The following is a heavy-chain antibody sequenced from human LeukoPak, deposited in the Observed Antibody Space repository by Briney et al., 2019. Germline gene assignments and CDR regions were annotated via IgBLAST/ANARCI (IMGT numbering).Heavy chain of an antibody. CDR1: GGSISSSSYY. Sequence: SETLSLTCTVSGGSISSSSYYWGWIRQPPGKGLEWIGSIYYSGSNYYNPSLKSRVTISVDTSKNQFSLKLSSVTAADTAVYYCARPSPSGSYYLPAPFDYWGQGTLVTVSS. CDR2: IYYSGSN. J-gene: IGHJ4*02. V-gene: IGHV4-39*01. CDR3: ARPSPSGSYYLPAPFDY. D-gene: IGHD1-26*01.